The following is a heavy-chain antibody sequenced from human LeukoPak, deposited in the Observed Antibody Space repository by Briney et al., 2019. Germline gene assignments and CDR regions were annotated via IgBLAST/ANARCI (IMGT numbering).Heavy chain of an antibody. V-gene: IGHV4-39*01. CDR3: ARSGAPAAIGNWFDP. J-gene: IGHJ5*02. CDR2: IYYSGST. Sequence: SETLSLTCTVSGGSISSSSYYWGWIRQPPGKGLEWIGSIYYSGSTYYNPSLKSRVTISVDTSKNQFSPKLSSVTAADTAVYYCARSGAPAAIGNWFDPWGQGTLVTVSS. D-gene: IGHD2-2*01. CDR1: GGSISSSSYY.